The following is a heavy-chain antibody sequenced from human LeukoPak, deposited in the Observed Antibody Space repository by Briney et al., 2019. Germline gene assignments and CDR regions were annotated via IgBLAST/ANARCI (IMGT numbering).Heavy chain of an antibody. V-gene: IGHV3-74*01. D-gene: IGHD1-26*01. Sequence: GGSLRLSCAASGFTFSSYWMYWVRQAPGKGLVWVSRINSDGSTTSYADSVKGRFTISRDNAKNTLYLQMNSLRAEDTAVYYCARAAYTGSPTSFDYWGQGTLVTVSS. CDR1: GFTFSSYW. CDR2: INSDGSTT. J-gene: IGHJ4*02. CDR3: ARAAYTGSPTSFDY.